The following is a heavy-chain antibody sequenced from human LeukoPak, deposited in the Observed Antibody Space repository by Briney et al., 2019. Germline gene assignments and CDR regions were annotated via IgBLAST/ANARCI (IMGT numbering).Heavy chain of an antibody. CDR2: INHGGDT. CDR3: ARLNSQYYDFWSGYYEDY. V-gene: IGHV4-34*01. CDR1: GGSFSGYY. Sequence: PSETLSLTCAVYGGSFSGYYWNWIRQPPGKGLEWIGEINHGGDTNYNPSLKSRVTISVDTSKKQFSLKVRSVTAAETAVYYCARLNSQYYDFWSGYYEDYWGQGTLVTVSS. J-gene: IGHJ4*02. D-gene: IGHD3-3*01.